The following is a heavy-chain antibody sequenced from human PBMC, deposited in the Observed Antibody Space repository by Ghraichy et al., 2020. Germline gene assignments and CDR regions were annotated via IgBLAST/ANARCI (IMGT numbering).Heavy chain of an antibody. D-gene: IGHD2-15*01. V-gene: IGHV4-34*01. CDR1: GGSFSGHY. Sequence: SETLSLTCAVYGGSFSGHYWSWIRQPPGKGLEWIGEINHSGSTNYNPSLKSRVTISVDTSKNQFSLKLSSVTAADTAVYYCARSTLGVVVAAIREEAFDIWGQGTMVTVSS. CDR3: ARSTLGVVVAAIREEAFDI. J-gene: IGHJ3*02. CDR2: INHSGST.